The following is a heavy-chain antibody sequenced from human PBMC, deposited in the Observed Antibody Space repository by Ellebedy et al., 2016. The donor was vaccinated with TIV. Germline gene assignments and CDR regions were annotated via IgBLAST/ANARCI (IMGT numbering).Heavy chain of an antibody. V-gene: IGHV3-33*01. CDR3: ARRDYGSGSYYSPEFDY. CDR2: LWSDGSNK. Sequence: GESLKISXAASGFTFSSYVMHWVRQAPGKGLEWVAVLWSDGSNKAYADSVKGRFTISRDTSKNTLYLQMNSLRAEDTAVYYCARRDYGSGSYYSPEFDYWGQGTLVTVSS. CDR1: GFTFSSYV. D-gene: IGHD3-10*01. J-gene: IGHJ4*02.